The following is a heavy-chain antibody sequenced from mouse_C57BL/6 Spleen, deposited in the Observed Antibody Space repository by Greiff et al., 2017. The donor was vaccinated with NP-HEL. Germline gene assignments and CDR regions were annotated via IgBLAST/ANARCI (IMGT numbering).Heavy chain of an antibody. CDR3: ERDGRDYFYY. J-gene: IGHJ2*01. D-gene: IGHD4-1*01. CDR1: GFTFSSYA. Sequence: EVQGVESGGGLVKPGGSLKLSCAASGFTFSSYAMSWVRQTPGKRLEWVATISDGGSYTYYPDNVKGRFTISRDNAKNNLYLQMSHLKSEDTAMYYCERDGRDYFYYWGQSTTLKVSS. V-gene: IGHV5-4*01. CDR2: ISDGGSYT.